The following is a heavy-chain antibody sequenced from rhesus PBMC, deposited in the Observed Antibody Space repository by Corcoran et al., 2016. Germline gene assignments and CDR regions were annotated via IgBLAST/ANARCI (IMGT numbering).Heavy chain of an antibody. Sequence: QVQLQESGPGLVKPSETLPLTCAVSGASISSNYWSWIRQAPGKGLEWIGRIYGSGGATAYHPPLKSPGTLSIDTSKNQFSLKLSSVTAADTAVYYCASLGGLYSGGYYPYYYGLDSWGQGVVVTVSS. V-gene: IGHV4S2*01. CDR3: ASLGGLYSGGYYPYYYGLDS. CDR2: IYGSGGAT. J-gene: IGHJ6*01. D-gene: IGHD3-16*01. CDR1: GASISSNY.